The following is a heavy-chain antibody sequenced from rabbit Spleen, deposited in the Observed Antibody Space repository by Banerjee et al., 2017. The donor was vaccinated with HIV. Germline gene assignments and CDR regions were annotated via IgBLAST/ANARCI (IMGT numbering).Heavy chain of an antibody. J-gene: IGHJ6*01. CDR3: ARSNIEIDAMNL. CDR1: GFSFSSSDY. CDR2: IAGSSSGFT. V-gene: IGHV1S40*01. Sequence: QSLEESGGDLVKPEGSLTLTCTASGFSFSSSDYMCWVRQAPGKGLEWISCIAGSSSGFTYPATWAKGRFTCSKTSSTTVTLQMTSLTVADTATYFCARSNIEIDAMNLWGPGTLVTVS. D-gene: IGHD3-1*01.